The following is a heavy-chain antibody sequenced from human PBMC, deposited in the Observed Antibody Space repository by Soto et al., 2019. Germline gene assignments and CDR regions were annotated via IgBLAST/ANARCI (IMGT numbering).Heavy chain of an antibody. Sequence: EVQLVESGGGLIQPGGSLRVSCAASEFTVSSNYMTWVRQAPGKGLEWVSVIDTAGRANYAESVKGRFTNSRDNSKNTLYPQMKSLRVEDTAVYYCARGAPSYVIWRGHYPSYTCYGMDVWGQGTTVTVS. CDR1: EFTVSSNY. CDR3: ARGAPSYVIWRGHYPSYTCYGMDV. D-gene: IGHD3-3*01. CDR2: IDTAGRA. V-gene: IGHV3-53*01. J-gene: IGHJ6*02.